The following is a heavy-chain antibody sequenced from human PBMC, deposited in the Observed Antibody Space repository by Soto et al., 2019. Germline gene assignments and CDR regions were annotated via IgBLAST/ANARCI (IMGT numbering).Heavy chain of an antibody. CDR3: IGNIFGADHS. J-gene: IGHJ4*02. CDR1: GLPFSYSW. CDR2: INPDGSVT. V-gene: IGHV3-74*01. D-gene: IGHD3-3*02. Sequence: GGSLRLSCAASGLPFSYSWMHWARQAPGKGLVWVSRINPDGSVTTYADSVKGRFIISRDNARNTLFLQMNSLRTEDTAVYYCIGNIFGADHSWGQGTRVTVSS.